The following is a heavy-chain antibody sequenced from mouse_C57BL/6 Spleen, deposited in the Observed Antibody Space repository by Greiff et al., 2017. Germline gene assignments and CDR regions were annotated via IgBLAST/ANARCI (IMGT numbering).Heavy chain of an antibody. J-gene: IGHJ3*01. CDR3: TTGTFAY. V-gene: IGHV6-3*01. CDR2: IRLKSDNYAT. CDR1: GFTFSNYW. Sequence: EVQLQQSGGGLVQPGGSMQLSCVSSGFTFSNYWMNWVRQSPEKGLELVAQIRLKSDNYATHYAESVKGRFTISRDDSKSSVYLQMNNLRAEDTGIYYCTTGTFAYWGQGTLVTVAA. D-gene: IGHD4-1*01.